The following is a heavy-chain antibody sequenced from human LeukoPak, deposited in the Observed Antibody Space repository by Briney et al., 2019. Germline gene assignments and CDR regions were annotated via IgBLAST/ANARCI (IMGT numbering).Heavy chain of an antibody. CDR3: ARPYSSGLKYYFDY. Sequence: PSETLSLTCAVYGGSFSGYYWSWIRQPPGKGLEWIGEINHSGSTNYNPSLKSRVTISVDTSKNQFSLKLSSVTAADTAVYYCARPYSSGLKYYFDYWGQGTLVTASS. J-gene: IGHJ4*02. D-gene: IGHD6-19*01. CDR2: INHSGST. CDR1: GGSFSGYY. V-gene: IGHV4-34*01.